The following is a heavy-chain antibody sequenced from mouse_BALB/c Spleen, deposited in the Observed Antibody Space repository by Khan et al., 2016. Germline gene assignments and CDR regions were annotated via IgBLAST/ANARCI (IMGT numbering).Heavy chain of an antibody. D-gene: IGHD1-1*01. V-gene: IGHV3-2*02. CDR2: ISYSGNT. Sequence: VQLQESGPGLVKPSQSLSLTCTVTGYSITTDYAWNWIRQFPGNKLEWMGYISYSGNTKYNPSLKSRLSITRDTSKNQFFLQLKSVTTEDTARYYCARVYGGDFDYWGQGTTLTVSS. CDR1: GYSITTDYA. J-gene: IGHJ2*01. CDR3: ARVYGGDFDY.